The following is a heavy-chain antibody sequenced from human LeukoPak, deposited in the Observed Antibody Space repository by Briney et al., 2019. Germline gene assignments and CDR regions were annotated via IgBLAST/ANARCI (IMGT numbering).Heavy chain of an antibody. CDR1: AGSISSYC. CDR2: VYISGST. V-gene: IGHV4-4*07. CDR3: AREEVGGILTP. Sequence: SETLSLTCTVSAGSISSYCWNWVRQPAGKGLEWIGRVYISGSTNYNPSLKSRVTTSVDTSKNQFSLKLRSVTAADTAVYYCAREEVGGILTPWGQGTLVTVSS. J-gene: IGHJ4*02. D-gene: IGHD1-14*01.